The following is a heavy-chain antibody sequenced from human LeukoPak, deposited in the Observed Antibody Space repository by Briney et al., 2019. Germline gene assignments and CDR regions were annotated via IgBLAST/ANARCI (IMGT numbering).Heavy chain of an antibody. CDR1: GGTFSSYV. D-gene: IGHD3-9*01. CDR3: ARDGYYDILTGYYSRGFDP. J-gene: IGHJ5*02. Sequence: ASVKVSCKASGGTFSSYVISWVRQAPGQGLEWMGGIIPIFGTANYAQKFQGRVTITADESTGTAYMELSSLRSEDTAVYYCARDGYYDILTGYYSRGFDPWGQGTLVTVSS. CDR2: IIPIFGTA. V-gene: IGHV1-69*13.